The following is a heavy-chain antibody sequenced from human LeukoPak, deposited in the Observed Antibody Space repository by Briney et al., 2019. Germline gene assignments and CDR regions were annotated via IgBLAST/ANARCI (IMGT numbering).Heavy chain of an antibody. Sequence: PGGSLRLSCAASGFTFSSYGMHWVRQAPGKGLEWVAFIRYDGSNKYYADSVKGRFTISRDNSKNTLYLQMNSLRAEDTAVYYCARGYSGYDGQNWFDPWGQGTLVTVSS. CDR3: ARGYSGYDGQNWFDP. J-gene: IGHJ5*02. CDR2: IRYDGSNK. CDR1: GFTFSSYG. V-gene: IGHV3-30*02. D-gene: IGHD5-12*01.